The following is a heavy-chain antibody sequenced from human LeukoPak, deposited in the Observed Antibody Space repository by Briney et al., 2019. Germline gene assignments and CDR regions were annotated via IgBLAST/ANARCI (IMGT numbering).Heavy chain of an antibody. J-gene: IGHJ4*02. CDR3: ANSMVRGNFDY. D-gene: IGHD3-10*01. CDR2: ISGSGGST. Sequence: GGSLRPSCAASGFTFSSYAMSWVRQAPGKGLEWASAISGSGGSTYYADSVKGRFTISRDNSKNTLYLQMNSLRAEDTAVYYCANSMVRGNFDYWGQGTLVTVSS. V-gene: IGHV3-23*01. CDR1: GFTFSSYA.